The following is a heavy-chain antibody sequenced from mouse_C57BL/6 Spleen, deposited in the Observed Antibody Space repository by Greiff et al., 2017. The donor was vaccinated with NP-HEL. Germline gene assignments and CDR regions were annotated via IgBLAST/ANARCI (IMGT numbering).Heavy chain of an antibody. CDR1: GFTFSDYG. CDR3: ARGHGSSYGY. CDR2: ISSGSSTI. V-gene: IGHV5-17*01. D-gene: IGHD1-1*01. J-gene: IGHJ2*01. Sequence: EVMLVESGGGLVKPGGSLKLSCAASGFTFSDYGMHWVRQAPEKGLEWVAYISSGSSTIYYADTVKGRFTISRDNAKNTLFLQMTRLRSEETAMYYCARGHGSSYGYWGQGTTLTVSS.